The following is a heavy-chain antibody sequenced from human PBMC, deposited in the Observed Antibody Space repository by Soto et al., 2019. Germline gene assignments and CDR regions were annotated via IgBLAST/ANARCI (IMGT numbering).Heavy chain of an antibody. CDR3: AHRQSYSSSWHDAFDI. CDR2: IYWDDDK. CDR1: GFSLSTSGVG. J-gene: IGHJ3*02. V-gene: IGHV2-5*02. D-gene: IGHD6-13*01. Sequence: QITLKESGPTLVKPTQTLTLTCTFSGFSLSTSGVGVGWIRQPPGKALEWLALIYWDDDKRYSPSLKSRLTSTKDTSKNQVVLTMTNTDPVDTATYYCAHRQSYSSSWHDAFDIWGQGTMVTVSS.